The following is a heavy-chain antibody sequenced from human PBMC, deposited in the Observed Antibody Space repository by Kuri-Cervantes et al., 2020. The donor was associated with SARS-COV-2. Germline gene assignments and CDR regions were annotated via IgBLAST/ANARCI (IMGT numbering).Heavy chain of an antibody. CDR2: MNPNSDNT. CDR1: GGTFSSYA. D-gene: IGHD6-19*01. CDR3: ASGQWLYLHRYFDY. V-gene: IGHV1-8*02. J-gene: IGHJ4*02. Sequence: ASVKVSCKASGGTFSSYAISWVRQAPGQGLEWMGWMNPNSDNTGYAQKFQGRVTMTRNTSISTAYMELSSLRSEDTAVYYCASGQWLYLHRYFDYWGQGTLVTVSS.